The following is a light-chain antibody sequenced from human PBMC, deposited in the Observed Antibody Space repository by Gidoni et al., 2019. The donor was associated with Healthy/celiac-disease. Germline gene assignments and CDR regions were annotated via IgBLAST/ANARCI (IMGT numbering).Light chain of an antibody. CDR1: QSVSSSY. V-gene: IGKV3-20*01. Sequence: IVLTQSPGTLSLSPGERATLSCRASQSVSSSYLAWYQQKPGQANRLLIYGASSRDTGIPDRFSGSGSGTEFTLTISRLEPEDFAVYYCQQDGSSQWTFGQGNKVEIK. CDR3: QQDGSSQWT. J-gene: IGKJ1*01. CDR2: GAS.